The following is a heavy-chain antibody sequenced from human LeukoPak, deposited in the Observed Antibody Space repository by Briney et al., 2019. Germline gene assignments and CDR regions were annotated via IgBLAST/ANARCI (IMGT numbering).Heavy chain of an antibody. Sequence: PGGSLRLSCAASGFTFSSYAMSWVRQAPGKGLEWVSAISGSGGSTYYADSVKGRFTISRDNSKNTLYLQMNSLRAEDTAVYYCAKEWVSCSSTSCARAGMDVWGKGTTVTVSS. V-gene: IGHV3-23*01. CDR1: GFTFSSYA. D-gene: IGHD2-2*01. CDR2: ISGSGGST. J-gene: IGHJ6*04. CDR3: AKEWVSCSSTSCARAGMDV.